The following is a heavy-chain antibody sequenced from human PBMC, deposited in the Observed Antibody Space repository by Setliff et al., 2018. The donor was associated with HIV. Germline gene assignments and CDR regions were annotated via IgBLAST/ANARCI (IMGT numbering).Heavy chain of an antibody. D-gene: IGHD1-26*01. CDR2: IRYDGSNK. J-gene: IGHJ6*02. CDR3: AKDFLDHSGSYYGLNYYYYGMDV. CDR1: GFTFSSYG. Sequence: GGSLRLSCAASGFTFSSYGMHWVRQAPGKGLEWVAVIRYDGSNKYYADSVKGRFTISRDNSKNTLYLQMNSLRAEDTAVYYCAKDFLDHSGSYYGLNYYYYGMDVWGQGTTVTVSS. V-gene: IGHV3-30*02.